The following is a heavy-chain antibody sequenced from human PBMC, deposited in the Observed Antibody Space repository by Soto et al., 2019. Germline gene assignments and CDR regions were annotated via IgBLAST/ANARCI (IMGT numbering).Heavy chain of an antibody. V-gene: IGHV1-2*04. CDR1: GYTFTGYY. CDR2: INPNSGGT. J-gene: IGHJ4*02. D-gene: IGHD5-12*01. Sequence: ASVKVSCKASGYTFTGYYMHWVRQAPGQGLEWMGWINPNSGGTNYAQKFQGWVTMTRDTSISTAYMELSRLRSDDTTVYYCARGRVRGYSGYDEENFDYWGQGTLVTVSS. CDR3: ARGRVRGYSGYDEENFDY.